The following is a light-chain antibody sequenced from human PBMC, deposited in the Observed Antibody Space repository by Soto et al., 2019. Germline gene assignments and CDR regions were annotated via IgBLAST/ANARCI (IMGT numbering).Light chain of an antibody. Sequence: EIVLTQSPATLSLSPGERATLSFRASQSVSNYLAWYQQKPGQAPRLLIYDASKRATGIPGRFSGSWSGTDFTLTIISLEPEDFAVYYCQQRSKGLTFGGGTKVDIK. CDR1: QSVSNY. CDR2: DAS. V-gene: IGKV3-11*01. CDR3: QQRSKGLT. J-gene: IGKJ4*01.